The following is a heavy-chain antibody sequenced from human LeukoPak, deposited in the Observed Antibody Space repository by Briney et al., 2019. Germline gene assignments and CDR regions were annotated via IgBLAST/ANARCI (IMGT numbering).Heavy chain of an antibody. CDR1: GGSINSANDY. CDR2: IYYTGST. D-gene: IGHD6-19*01. V-gene: IGHV4-31*03. CDR3: ATTPPYSSGQGGFRN. J-gene: IGHJ4*02. Sequence: PSETLSLTCTVSGGSINSANDYWTWIRQLPGKGMEWIGYIYYTGSTYYNPSLKSRVTISVDTSKSQFSLILSSLTAADTAVYYCATTPPYSSGQGGFRNCGQGTLVTVSS.